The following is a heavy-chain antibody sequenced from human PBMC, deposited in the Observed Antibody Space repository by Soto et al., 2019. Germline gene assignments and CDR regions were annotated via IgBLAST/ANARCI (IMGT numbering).Heavy chain of an antibody. J-gene: IGHJ3*02. CDR1: GFTVSSNY. D-gene: IGHD6-13*01. CDR2: IYSGGST. V-gene: IGHV3-53*01. Sequence: PGGSLRLSCAASGFTVSSNYMSWVRQAPGKGLEWVSVIYSGGSTYYADSVKGRFTISRDNSKNTLYLQMNSLRAEDTAVYYCARDGRRYSSSWPDAFDIWGQGTMVTVSS. CDR3: ARDGRRYSSSWPDAFDI.